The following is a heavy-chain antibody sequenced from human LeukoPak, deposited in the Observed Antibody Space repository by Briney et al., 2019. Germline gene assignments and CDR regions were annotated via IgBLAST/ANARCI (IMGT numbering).Heavy chain of an antibody. D-gene: IGHD3-22*01. Sequence: SETLSLTCTVSGYSISSGYYWGWIRQPPGKGLEWIGSIYHSGSTYYNPSLKSRVTISVDTSKNQFSLKLSSVTAADTAVYYCARSVDSSDFDYWGQGTLVTVSS. CDR1: GYSISSGYY. CDR2: IYHSGST. V-gene: IGHV4-38-2*02. CDR3: ARSVDSSDFDY. J-gene: IGHJ4*02.